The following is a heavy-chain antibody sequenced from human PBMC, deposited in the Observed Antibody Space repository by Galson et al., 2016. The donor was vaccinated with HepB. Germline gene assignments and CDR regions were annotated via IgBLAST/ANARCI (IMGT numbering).Heavy chain of an antibody. CDR1: GYSLSDW. J-gene: IGHJ6*02. CDR3: VRLPNQFSAMHV. Sequence: QSGAEVKKPGESLQISCKVSGYSLSDWIGWVRQMPGRGLEWMGVIYPVDSDTRYNPSFRGQVTITADKSINTAYLQWSSLQASDTATYYCVRLPNQFSAMHVWGQGTTVTVSS. CDR2: IYPVDSDT. V-gene: IGHV5-51*01. D-gene: IGHD1-14*01.